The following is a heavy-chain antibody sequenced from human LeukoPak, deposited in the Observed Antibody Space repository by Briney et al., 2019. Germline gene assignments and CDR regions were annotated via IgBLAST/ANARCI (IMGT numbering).Heavy chain of an antibody. Sequence: SETLSLTCTVSGGSISSSSYYWGWIRQPPGKGLEWIGSIYYSGSTYYNPSLKSRVTISVDTSKNQFSLKLSSVTAADTAVYYCARAGDSSGYYPPAFDIWGQGTTVTVSS. CDR1: GGSISSSSYY. J-gene: IGHJ3*02. CDR2: IYYSGST. V-gene: IGHV4-39*07. D-gene: IGHD3-22*01. CDR3: ARAGDSSGYYPPAFDI.